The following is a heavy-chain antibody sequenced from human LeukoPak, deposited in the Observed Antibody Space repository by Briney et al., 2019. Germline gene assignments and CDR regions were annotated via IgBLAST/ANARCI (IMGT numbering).Heavy chain of an antibody. D-gene: IGHD3-22*01. CDR2: IYYSGST. Sequence: WETLSLTCTVSGGSIRSYYWSWIRQPPGKGLEWIGYIYYSGSTNYNPSLKSRVTISVDTSKNQFSLKLSSVTAADTAVYYCARGGGSTDYYDSSGYFWGQGTLVTVSS. CDR3: ARGGGSTDYYDSSGYF. CDR1: GGSIRSYY. J-gene: IGHJ4*02. V-gene: IGHV4-59*01.